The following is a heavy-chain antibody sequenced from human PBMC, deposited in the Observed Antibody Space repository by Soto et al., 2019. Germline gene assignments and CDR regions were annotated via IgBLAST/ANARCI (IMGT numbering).Heavy chain of an antibody. CDR2: ISVHNGKT. CDR1: GYTFTRYG. V-gene: IGHV1-18*01. D-gene: IGHD6-25*01. CDR3: ARGLSSGWDYVDDPFDI. J-gene: IGHJ3*02. Sequence: VQLVQSGAEVRKPGASVKVSCKASGYTFTRYGLTWVRQAPGQGLEWLGWISVHNGKTRNAQKLQGRVSMTTDTSANTVFLELMSLRAVYTALYFCARGLSSGWDYVDDPFDIWGQGTLITVSS.